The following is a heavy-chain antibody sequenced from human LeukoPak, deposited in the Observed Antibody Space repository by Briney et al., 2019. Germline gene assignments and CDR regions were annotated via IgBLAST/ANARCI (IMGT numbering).Heavy chain of an antibody. CDR3: ARGGDYYDSSGYFFEGAFDI. V-gene: IGHV1-8*03. Sequence: ASVKVSCKASRYSFTGYYMHWVRQATGQGLEWMGWMNPNSGNTGYAQKFQGRVTITRNTSISTAYMELSSLRSEDTAVYYCARGGDYYDSSGYFFEGAFDIWGQGTMVTVSS. CDR2: MNPNSGNT. D-gene: IGHD3-22*01. J-gene: IGHJ3*02. CDR1: RYSFTGYY.